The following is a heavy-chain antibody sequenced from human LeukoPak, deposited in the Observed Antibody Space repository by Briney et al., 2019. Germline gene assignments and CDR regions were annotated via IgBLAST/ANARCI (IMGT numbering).Heavy chain of an antibody. CDR3: ARGRPREHDYGDYFDY. J-gene: IGHJ4*02. CDR2: ISTSSSYI. D-gene: IGHD4-17*01. Sequence: PGGSLRLSCAASGFTFSSYSMNWVRQAPGKGLEWVSCISTSSSYIYYADSVKGRFTISRDNAKNSLYLQMNSLRAEDTAVYYCARGRPREHDYGDYFDYWGQGTLVTVSS. CDR1: GFTFSSYS. V-gene: IGHV3-21*01.